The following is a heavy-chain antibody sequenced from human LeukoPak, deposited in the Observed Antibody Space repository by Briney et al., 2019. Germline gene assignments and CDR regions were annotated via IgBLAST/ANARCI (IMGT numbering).Heavy chain of an antibody. CDR2: IKHDGSEE. D-gene: IGHD3-22*01. J-gene: IGHJ4*02. V-gene: IGHV3-7*01. CDR1: GFTFNTYR. Sequence: GGSLRLSCAASGFTFNTYRMSWVRQAPGKGLAWVANIKHDGSEENYVDSVKGRFTISRDNAKGSLSLQMNSLRGEDTAVYYCARDLYYYDSSGYYRGLDYWGQGTLVTVSS. CDR3: ARDLYYYDSSGYYRGLDY.